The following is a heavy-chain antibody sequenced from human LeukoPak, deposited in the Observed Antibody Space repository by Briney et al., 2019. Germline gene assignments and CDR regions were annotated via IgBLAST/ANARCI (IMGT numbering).Heavy chain of an antibody. CDR3: AKEGAYPYYYGSGSYPYYFDS. CDR1: GFSFSNYG. V-gene: IGHV3-23*01. Sequence: GGSLRLSCAASGFSFSNYGMCWVRQAPGKGLEWVSAIGGRGLITYYADSVKGRFTISRDNSKNTLYLQMSSLRAEDTALYYCAKEGAYPYYYGSGSYPYYFDSWGQGTLVTVSS. CDR2: IGGRGLIT. D-gene: IGHD3-10*01. J-gene: IGHJ4*02.